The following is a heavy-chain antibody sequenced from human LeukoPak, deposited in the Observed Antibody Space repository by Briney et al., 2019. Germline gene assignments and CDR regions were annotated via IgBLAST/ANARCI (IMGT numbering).Heavy chain of an antibody. CDR2: INHSGST. D-gene: IGHD5-18*01. CDR1: GGSFSGYY. CDR3: ARARGYSYGHHNWFDP. Sequence: PSETLSLTCAVYGGSFSGYYWSWIRQPPGKGLEWIGEINHSGSTNYNPSLKSRVTISVDTSKNQFSLKLSSVTAADTAVYYCARARGYSYGHHNWFDPWGQGTLVTVSS. V-gene: IGHV4-34*01. J-gene: IGHJ5*02.